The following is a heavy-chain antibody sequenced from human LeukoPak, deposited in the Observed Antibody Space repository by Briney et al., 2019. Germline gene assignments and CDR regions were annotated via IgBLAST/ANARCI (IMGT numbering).Heavy chain of an antibody. V-gene: IGHV4-31*03. Sequence: SETLSLTCTVSGGSISSGGYYWRWIRQHPGKGLEWIGYIYYSGSTYYNPSLKSRVTISVDTSKNQFSLKLSPVTAADTAVYYCARGRRGRYCSSTSCYGPYYYYYMDVWGKGTTVTVSS. CDR3: ARGRRGRYCSSTSCYGPYYYYYMDV. D-gene: IGHD2-2*01. CDR2: IYYSGST. CDR1: GGSISSGGYY. J-gene: IGHJ6*03.